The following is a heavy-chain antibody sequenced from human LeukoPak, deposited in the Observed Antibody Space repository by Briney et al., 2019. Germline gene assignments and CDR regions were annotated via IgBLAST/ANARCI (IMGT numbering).Heavy chain of an antibody. V-gene: IGHV1-18*01. CDR2: ISVYNGHT. CDR3: ARGGRWELPRPYAFDV. CDR1: GYTFTSYG. D-gene: IGHD1-26*01. Sequence: ASVTVSCRASGYTFTSYGISWVRQAPGQGLEWLGWISVYNGHTNYAQKLQGRVTMTTDTSTTTAYMELRTLRADDTAVYYCARGGRWELPRPYAFDVWGQGTVVTVSS. J-gene: IGHJ3*01.